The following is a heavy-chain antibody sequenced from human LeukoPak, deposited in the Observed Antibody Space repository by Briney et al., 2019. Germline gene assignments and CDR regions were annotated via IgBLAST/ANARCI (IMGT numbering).Heavy chain of an antibody. CDR2: ISSTSSYI. D-gene: IGHD2-15*01. CDR3: ARDRAGHQVVSH. V-gene: IGHV3-21*01. Sequence: KPGGSLRLSCAASGFTFSSYTMNWVRQAPGKGLEWVSSISSTSSYIYYADSVKGRFTISRDNARNSLYLQMNSLKPEDTALYYCARDRAGHQVVSHWGQGTLAIVSS. J-gene: IGHJ4*02. CDR1: GFTFSSYT.